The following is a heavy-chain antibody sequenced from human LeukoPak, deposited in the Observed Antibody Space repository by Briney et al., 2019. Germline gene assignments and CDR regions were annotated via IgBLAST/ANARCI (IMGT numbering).Heavy chain of an antibody. V-gene: IGHV4-34*01. J-gene: IGHJ6*02. CDR1: GGSFSGYY. D-gene: IGHD3-16*01. CDR2: INHSGST. CDR3: PRRGRSLYGMDV. Sequence: KPSETLSLTCAVYGGSFSGYYWSWIRQPPGKGLEWIGEINHSGSTNYNPSLKSRVTISVDTSKNQFSLKLSSVTAADTAVYYCPRRGRSLYGMDVWGQGTTVTVSS.